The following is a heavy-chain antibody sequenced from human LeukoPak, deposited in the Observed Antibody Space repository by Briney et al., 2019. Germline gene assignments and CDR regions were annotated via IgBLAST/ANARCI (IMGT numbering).Heavy chain of an antibody. V-gene: IGHV1-69*05. Sequence: SVKVSCKASGGTFSSYAISWVRQAPGQGLEWMGGIIPIFGTANYAQKFQGRVTITTDESTSTAYMELSSLRSEDTAVYYCARGHSPAAILGYYYYYMGVWGKGTTVTVSS. CDR3: ARGHSPAAILGYYYYYMGV. D-gene: IGHD2-2*02. CDR1: GGTFSSYA. CDR2: IIPIFGTA. J-gene: IGHJ6*03.